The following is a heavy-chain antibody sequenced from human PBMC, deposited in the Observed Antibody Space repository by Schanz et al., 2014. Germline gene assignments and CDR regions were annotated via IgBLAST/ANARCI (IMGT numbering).Heavy chain of an antibody. V-gene: IGHV3-30*04. J-gene: IGHJ4*02. CDR1: GFTVRSYA. D-gene: IGHD2-2*01. CDR3: ERFQSPHQPFDY. Sequence: QVQLVESGGGVVQPGRSLRLSCAASGFTVRSYAMHWVRQAPGKGLEWVAVISYDGRNKYFADSVKGRFTISRDNAKNSLYLQMNSLRAEDTAVYYCERFQSPHQPFDYWGQGTLVTVSS. CDR2: ISYDGRNK.